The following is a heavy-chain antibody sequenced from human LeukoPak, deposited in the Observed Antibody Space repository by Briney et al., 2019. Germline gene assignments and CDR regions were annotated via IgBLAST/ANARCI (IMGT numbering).Heavy chain of an antibody. CDR2: IKQDGSEK. CDR3: AKSPSSSSDIIYFDY. D-gene: IGHD6-13*01. V-gene: IGHV3-7*03. Sequence: GGSLRLSCAASGFTFSSYWMSWVRQAPGKGLRWVANIKQDGSEKYYADSVKGRFTISRDNAKNSLYLQMNSLRAEDMALYYCAKSPSSSSDIIYFDYWGQGTLVTVSS. J-gene: IGHJ4*02. CDR1: GFTFSSYW.